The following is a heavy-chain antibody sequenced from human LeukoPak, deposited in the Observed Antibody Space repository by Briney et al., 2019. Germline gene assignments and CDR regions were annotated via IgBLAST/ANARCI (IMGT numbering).Heavy chain of an antibody. J-gene: IGHJ6*02. V-gene: IGHV5-51*01. CDR2: IYPGDSDT. CDR3: ARGMTTVTAYYYGMDV. Sequence: ESLQISCKGSGFSFTSYWIGWVRQLPGKGLERMGIIYPGDSDTRYSPSFQGQVTISADKSISTAYLQWSSLKASDTAMYYCARGMTTVTAYYYGMDVWGQGTTVTVSS. D-gene: IGHD4-17*01. CDR1: GFSFTSYW.